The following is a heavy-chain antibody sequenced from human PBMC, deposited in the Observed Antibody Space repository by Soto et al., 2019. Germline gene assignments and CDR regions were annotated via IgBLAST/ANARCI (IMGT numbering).Heavy chain of an antibody. Sequence: QVTVKESGPVLVKPTETLTLTCTVSGFSLSNAGLGVSWIRQPPGKALEWLAHIFSNDEKSYSTSLKSRLTISQDTAKSQVVLTITNMNPVDTATKYWTSKYSTSWYWFDPWGQGTLVSVSS. CDR3: TSKYSTSWYWFDP. V-gene: IGHV2-26*04. J-gene: IGHJ5*02. CDR2: IFSNDEK. CDR1: GFSLSNAGLG. D-gene: IGHD6-13*01.